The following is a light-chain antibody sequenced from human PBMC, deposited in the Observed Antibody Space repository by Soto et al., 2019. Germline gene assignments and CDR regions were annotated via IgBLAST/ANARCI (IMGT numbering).Light chain of an antibody. V-gene: IGLV1-44*01. CDR2: SYN. CDR1: SSNIGSNT. J-gene: IGLJ2*01. Sequence: QSVLTQPPSASGTPGQRVTISCSGSSSNIGSNTVNWYQQLPGTAPKLLIYSYNQRPSGVPDRFSGSKSGTSASLAVSGLQSEDEADYYCAAWDDSLNAVVFGGGTKVTVL. CDR3: AAWDDSLNAVV.